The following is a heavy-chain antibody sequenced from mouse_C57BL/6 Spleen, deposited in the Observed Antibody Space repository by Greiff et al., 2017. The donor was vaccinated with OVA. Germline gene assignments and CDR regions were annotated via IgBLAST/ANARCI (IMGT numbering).Heavy chain of an antibody. CDR2: ISYNGSN. J-gene: IGHJ4*01. CDR1: GYSITSGYY. Sequence: EVKLQESGPGLVKPSQSLSLTCSVTGYSITSGYYWNWIRQFPGNKLEWMGYISYNGSNNYNPSLKNRISITRDTSKNQFFLKLNSVTTEDTATYYCAREGLPLYAMDYWGQGTSVTVSS. V-gene: IGHV3-6*01. D-gene: IGHD6-1*01. CDR3: AREGLPLYAMDY.